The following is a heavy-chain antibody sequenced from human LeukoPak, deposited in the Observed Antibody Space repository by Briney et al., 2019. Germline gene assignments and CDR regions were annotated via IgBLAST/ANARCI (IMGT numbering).Heavy chain of an antibody. J-gene: IGHJ3*02. CDR3: ARQTTVTTSGGDAFDI. CDR2: ISYSGST. V-gene: IGHV4-39*01. D-gene: IGHD4-17*01. CDR1: GGSISSYY. Sequence: SETLSLTCTVSGGSISSYYWSWVRQPPGMGLEWIGSISYSGSTYYNSSLKSRVTISSDTSRNQFSLRLSSVTAADTAVYYCARQTTVTTSGGDAFDIWGQGTMVTVSS.